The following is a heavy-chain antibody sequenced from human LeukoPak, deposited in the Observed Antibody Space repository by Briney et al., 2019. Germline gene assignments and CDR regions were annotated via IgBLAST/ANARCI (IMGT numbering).Heavy chain of an antibody. J-gene: IGHJ4*02. CDR1: GGSFSGYY. Sequence: PSETLSLTCAVYGGSFSGYYWSWIRQPPGKGLEWIGEINHSGSTNYNPSLKSRVTISVDTSKNQFSLKLSSVTAADTAVYYCARGVYTMIVHWGQGTLVTVSS. CDR2: INHSGST. CDR3: ARGVYTMIVH. V-gene: IGHV4-34*01. D-gene: IGHD3-22*01.